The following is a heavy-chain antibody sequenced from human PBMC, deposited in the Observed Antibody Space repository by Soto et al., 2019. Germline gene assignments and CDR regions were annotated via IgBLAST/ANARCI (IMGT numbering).Heavy chain of an antibody. V-gene: IGHV1-46*03. CDR3: ATRVKGEFDV. D-gene: IGHD3-16*01. CDR2: INPGNGDT. CDR1: GDTFSRHY. Sequence: QVQLMQPGAEVMKPGASMTVSCKASGDTFSRHYVHWVRQAPGQGLEWMGRINPGNGDTTYSQEFQGAVPMTRDPSTNTVYMGLSILSSGDTAVYCRATRVKGEFDVWGPGTPVVVS. J-gene: IGHJ6*01.